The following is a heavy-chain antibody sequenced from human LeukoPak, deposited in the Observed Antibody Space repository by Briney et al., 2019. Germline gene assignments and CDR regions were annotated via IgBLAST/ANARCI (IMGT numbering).Heavy chain of an antibody. CDR2: ISGSGVNT. J-gene: IGHJ3*02. CDR1: GFTFSSYA. CDR3: AKGSVPVVAMNAFEI. Sequence: GGSLRLSCAASGFTFSSYAMSWVRQVPGKGLEWVSVISGSGVNTYYADSVKGRFTISRDNSKNTLFLQMNSLRAEDTAVYYCAKGSVPVVAMNAFEIWGQGTMVTVSS. D-gene: IGHD2-2*01. V-gene: IGHV3-23*01.